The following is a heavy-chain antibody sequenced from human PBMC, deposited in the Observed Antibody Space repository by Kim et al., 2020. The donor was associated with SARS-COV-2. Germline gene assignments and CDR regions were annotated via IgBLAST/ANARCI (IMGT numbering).Heavy chain of an antibody. J-gene: IGHJ3*02. Sequence: SETLSLTCAVYGGSFSGYYWSWIRQPPGKGLEWIGEINHSGSTNYNPSLKSRVTISVDTSKNQFSLKLSSVTAADTAVYYCARGPDYSSGWNGDAFDIWGQGTMVTVSS. D-gene: IGHD6-19*01. CDR3: ARGPDYSSGWNGDAFDI. CDR1: GGSFSGYY. V-gene: IGHV4-34*01. CDR2: INHSGST.